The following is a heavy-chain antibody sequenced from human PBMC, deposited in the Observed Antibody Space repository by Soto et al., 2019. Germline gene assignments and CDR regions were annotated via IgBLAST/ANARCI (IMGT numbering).Heavy chain of an antibody. V-gene: IGHV4-31*03. J-gene: IGHJ4*02. CDR3: ARVIRYFDWLLYDY. CDR2: VYYSGST. CDR1: GGSISSGGYY. Sequence: SETLSLTCTVSGGSISSGGYYWSWIRQRPGKGLEWIGYVYYSGSTYYNPSLKSRVTISVDTSKNQFSLKLSSVTAADTAVYYCARVIRYFDWLLYDYWGQGTLVTVSS. D-gene: IGHD3-9*01.